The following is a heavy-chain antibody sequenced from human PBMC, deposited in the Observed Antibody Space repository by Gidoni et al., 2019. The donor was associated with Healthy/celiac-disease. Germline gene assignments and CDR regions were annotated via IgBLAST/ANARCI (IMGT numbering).Heavy chain of an antibody. CDR1: AYSFTSYW. Sequence: EVQLVQSGAEVKKHGESMKIPCKGSAYSFTSYWIGWVRQMPGKGLEWLGSIYPGDSDTRYSPSFQGKVTISADKSISTAYLQWSSLKASDTAMYYCARPLSLYGMDVWGQGTTVTVSS. J-gene: IGHJ6*02. CDR2: IYPGDSDT. D-gene: IGHD3-16*01. V-gene: IGHV5-51*01. CDR3: ARPLSLYGMDV.